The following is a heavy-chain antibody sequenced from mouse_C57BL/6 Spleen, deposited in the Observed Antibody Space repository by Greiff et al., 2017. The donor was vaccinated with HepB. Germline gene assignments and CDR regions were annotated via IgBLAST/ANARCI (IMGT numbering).Heavy chain of an antibody. J-gene: IGHJ4*01. CDR3: AKYSNYAYAMDY. V-gene: IGHV5-4*01. Sequence: EVHLVESGGGLVKPGGSLKLSCAASGFTFSSYAMSWVRQTPEKRLEWVATISDGGSYTYYPDNVKGRFTISRDNAKNNLYLQMSHLKSEDTAMYYCAKYSNYAYAMDYWGQGTSVTVSS. CDR2: ISDGGSYT. CDR1: GFTFSSYA. D-gene: IGHD2-5*01.